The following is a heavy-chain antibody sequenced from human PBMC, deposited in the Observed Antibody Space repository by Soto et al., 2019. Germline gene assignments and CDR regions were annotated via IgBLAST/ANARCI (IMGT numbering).Heavy chain of an antibody. CDR3: ARTDIYTAKSRGSANRFDY. V-gene: IGHV3-23*01. D-gene: IGHD2-2*02. J-gene: IGHJ4*02. CDR1: GFIFSNYA. CDR2: FTSGGST. Sequence: EVQLLESGGGLVQPGGSLRLSCAASGFIFSNYAMKWVRQAPGKGPEWVATFTSGGSTYYRDTVKGRFTISRDNSKKTLYLQMNSLRAEDTAVYYCARTDIYTAKSRGSANRFDYWGPGALVTVSS.